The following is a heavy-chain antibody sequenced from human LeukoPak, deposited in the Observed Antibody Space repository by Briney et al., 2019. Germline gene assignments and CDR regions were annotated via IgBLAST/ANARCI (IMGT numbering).Heavy chain of an antibody. CDR1: GASISSSTYY. CDR2: IYYSGST. J-gene: IGHJ4*02. V-gene: IGHV4-39*01. CDR3: ARRDFGDYYFDF. Sequence: SETLSLTCTVSGASISSSTYYWGWIRQPPGKGLEWIGIIYYSGSTYYNPSLKSRVTISVDTSKNQFSLKLSSVTAADTAVYFCARRDFGDYYFDFWGQGTLVTVSS. D-gene: IGHD4-17*01.